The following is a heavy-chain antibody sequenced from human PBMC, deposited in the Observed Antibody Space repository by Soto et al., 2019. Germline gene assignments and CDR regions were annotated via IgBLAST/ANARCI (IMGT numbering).Heavy chain of an antibody. J-gene: IGHJ6*02. V-gene: IGHV3-21*01. CDR3: ARDRIVATIWYYYYYGMDV. CDR2: ISSSSSYI. CDR1: GFTFSSYG. Sequence: GGSLGLSCAASGFTFSSYGMNWVRQAPGKGLEWVSSISSSSSYIYYADSVKGRFTISRDNAKNSLYLQMNSLRAEDTAVYYCARDRIVATIWYYYYYGMDVWGQGTTVTVSS. D-gene: IGHD5-12*01.